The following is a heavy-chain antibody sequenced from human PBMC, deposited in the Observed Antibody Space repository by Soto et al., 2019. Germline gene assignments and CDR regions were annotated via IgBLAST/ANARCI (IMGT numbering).Heavy chain of an antibody. CDR2: ISSSSSYI. V-gene: IGHV3-21*01. CDR3: ARGLGYCSSTSCYAPYYYYYMDV. D-gene: IGHD2-2*01. Sequence: GGSLRLSCAASGFTFSSYSMNWVRQAPGKGLEWVSSISSSSSYIYYADSVKGRFTISRDNAKNSLYLQMNSLRAEDTAVYYCARGLGYCSSTSCYAPYYYYYMDVWGKGTTVTVSS. CDR1: GFTFSSYS. J-gene: IGHJ6*03.